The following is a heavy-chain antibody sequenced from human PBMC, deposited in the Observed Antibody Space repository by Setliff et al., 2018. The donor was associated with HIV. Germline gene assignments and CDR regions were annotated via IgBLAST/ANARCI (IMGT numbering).Heavy chain of an antibody. D-gene: IGHD1-26*01. CDR3: ARWEAAQKAFDI. V-gene: IGHV4-59*08. CDR1: GVSITSYY. J-gene: IGHJ3*02. Sequence: SETLSLTCTVSGVSITSYYWNWIRQPPGKGLEWIGYGHYSGNTKQNPSLRSRVTISVDTSKNQLSQTLYSVSAADTAVYYCARWEAAQKAFDIWGHGTMVTVSS. CDR2: GHYSGNT.